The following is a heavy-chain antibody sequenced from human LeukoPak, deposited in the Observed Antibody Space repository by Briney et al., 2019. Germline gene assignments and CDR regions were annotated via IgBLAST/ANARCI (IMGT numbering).Heavy chain of an antibody. V-gene: IGHV1-69*13. J-gene: IGHJ5*02. Sequence: SVTVSCKASGYTFTSYAISWVRQAPGQGLEWMGGIIPIFGTANYAQKFQGRVTITADESTSTAYMELSSLRSEDTAVYYCARDLWIVGIQPATGNWFDPWGQGTLVTVSS. CDR3: ARDLWIVGIQPATGNWFDP. CDR2: IIPIFGTA. D-gene: IGHD5-18*01. CDR1: GYTFTSYA.